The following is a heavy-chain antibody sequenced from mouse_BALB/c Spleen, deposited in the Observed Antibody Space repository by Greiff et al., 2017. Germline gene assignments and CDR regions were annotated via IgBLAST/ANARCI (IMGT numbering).Heavy chain of an antibody. J-gene: IGHJ4*01. D-gene: IGHD1-1*01. CDR2: IWGDGST. Sequence: QVQLKESGPGLVAPSQSLSITCTVSGFSLTGYGVNWVRQPPGKGLEWLGMIWGDGSTDYNSALKSRLSISKDNSKSQVFLKMNSLQTDDTARYYCARDQDYYGSSFYYYAMDYWGQGTSVTVSS. CDR3: ARDQDYYGSSFYYYAMDY. V-gene: IGHV2-6-7*01. CDR1: GFSLTGYG.